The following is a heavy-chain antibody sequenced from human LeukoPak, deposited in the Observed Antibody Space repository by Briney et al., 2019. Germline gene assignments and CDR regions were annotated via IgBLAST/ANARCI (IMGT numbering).Heavy chain of an antibody. CDR1: GGSISSGDYY. Sequence: PSETLSLTCTVSGGSISSGDYYWSWIRQPPGKGLEWIGYIYYSGSTYYNPSLKSRVTISVDTSKNQFSLKLSSVTAADTAVYYCARENIAAAGIFDYWGQGTLVTVSS. D-gene: IGHD6-13*01. CDR3: ARENIAAAGIFDY. J-gene: IGHJ4*02. CDR2: IYYSGST. V-gene: IGHV4-30-4*08.